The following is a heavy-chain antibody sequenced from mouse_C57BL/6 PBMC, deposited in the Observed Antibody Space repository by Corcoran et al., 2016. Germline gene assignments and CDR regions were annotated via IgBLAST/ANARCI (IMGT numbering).Heavy chain of an antibody. CDR1: GYTFTTYG. J-gene: IGHJ4*01. D-gene: IGHD1-1*01. V-gene: IGHV9-3*01. CDR3: ARKLRYYAMDY. CDR2: INTYSGVP. Sequence: QIQLVQSGPELKKPGETVKISCKASGYTFTTYGMSWVKQAPGKGLKWMGWINTYSGVPTYADDFKGRFAFSLETSASTAYLQINNLKNEDTATYFCARKLRYYAMDYWGQGTSVTVSS.